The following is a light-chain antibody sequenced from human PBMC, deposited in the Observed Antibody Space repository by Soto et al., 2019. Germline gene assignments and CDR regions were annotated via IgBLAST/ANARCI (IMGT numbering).Light chain of an antibody. Sequence: EIVMTQSPVTLSVSPGERATLSCRASHTVSSSLAWYQQKPGQAPRLLIYGASSRATGIPDRFSGSGSGTDFTLTISRLEPEDFAVYYCQQYGSSPITFGQGTRLEIK. CDR1: HTVSSS. V-gene: IGKV3-20*01. CDR3: QQYGSSPIT. CDR2: GAS. J-gene: IGKJ5*01.